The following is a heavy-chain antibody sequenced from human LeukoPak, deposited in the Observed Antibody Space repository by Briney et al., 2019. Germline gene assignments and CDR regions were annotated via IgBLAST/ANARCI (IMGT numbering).Heavy chain of an antibody. CDR3: ARGISIAVAGFPFDY. CDR2: ISYDGGNK. D-gene: IGHD6-19*01. V-gene: IGHV3-30-3*01. CDR1: GFTFSGSA. Sequence: GGSLRLSCAASGFTFSGSAMHWVRQAPGKGLEWVAVISYDGGNKYYGDSVKGRFTISRDNSKNTLYLQMNSLGLEDTAVYYCARGISIAVAGFPFDYWAQEPLVTVSS. J-gene: IGHJ4*02.